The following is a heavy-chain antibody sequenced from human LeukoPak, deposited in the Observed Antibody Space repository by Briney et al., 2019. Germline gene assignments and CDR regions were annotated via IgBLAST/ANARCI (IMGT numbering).Heavy chain of an antibody. J-gene: IGHJ5*02. CDR1: GFTFSSYA. CDR3: AKEGTRGYCTNGVCLNWFDP. V-gene: IGHV3-23*01. CDR2: ISGSGGST. D-gene: IGHD2-8*01. Sequence: GGSLGLSCAASGFTFSSYAMSWVRQAPGKGLEWVSAISGSGGSTYYADSVKGRFTISRDNSKNTLYLQMNSLRAEDTAVYYCAKEGTRGYCTNGVCLNWFDPWGQGTLVTVSS.